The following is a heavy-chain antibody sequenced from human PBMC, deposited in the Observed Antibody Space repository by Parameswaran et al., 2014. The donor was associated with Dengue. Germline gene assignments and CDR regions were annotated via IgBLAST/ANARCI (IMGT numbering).Heavy chain of an antibody. CDR3: ARDLGRITIFGVEHYDAFDI. V-gene: IGHV1-46*01. CDR2: INPSGGST. Sequence: WVRQAPGQGLEWMGIINPSGGSTSYAQKFQGRVTMTRDTSTSTVYMELSSLRSEDTAVYYCARDLGRITIFGVEHYDAFDIWGQGTMVTVSS. D-gene: IGHD3-3*01. J-gene: IGHJ3*02.